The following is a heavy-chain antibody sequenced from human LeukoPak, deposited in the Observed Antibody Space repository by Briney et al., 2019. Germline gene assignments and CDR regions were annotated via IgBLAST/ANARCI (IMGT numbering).Heavy chain of an antibody. CDR2: IKTDGSEK. V-gene: IGHV3-7*01. Sequence: GGSLRLSCEGSGFTFSNYWMGWVRQAPGKGLQWVANIKTDGSEKYYVDSVKGRFTISRDNAKNSLYLQMNSLRAEDTAVYYCARQLGYGSAYFDYWGQGTLVTVSS. D-gene: IGHD6-6*01. CDR3: ARQLGYGSAYFDY. J-gene: IGHJ4*02. CDR1: GFTFSNYW.